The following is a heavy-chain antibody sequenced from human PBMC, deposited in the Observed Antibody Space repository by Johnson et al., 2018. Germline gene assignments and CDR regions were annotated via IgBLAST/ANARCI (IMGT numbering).Heavy chain of an antibody. V-gene: IGHV3-23*04. CDR1: GFTFDDYA. J-gene: IGHJ1*01. CDR3: AKVRDGGVVAPGYFQH. D-gene: IGHD2-8*02. Sequence: VQLVESGGGLVQSGGSLRLSCAASGFTFDDYAMHWVRQAPGKGLEWVSTISGSGDSTYYADSVKGRFTLSRDNSKNTLYLQMNSLTAEDTAVYYCAKVRDGGVVAPGYFQHWGQGTLVTVSS. CDR2: ISGSGDST.